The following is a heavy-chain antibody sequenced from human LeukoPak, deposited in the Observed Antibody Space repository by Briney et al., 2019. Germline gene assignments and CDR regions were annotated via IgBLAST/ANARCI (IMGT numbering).Heavy chain of an antibody. V-gene: IGHV3-48*01. D-gene: IGHD3-10*01. CDR1: GFTFNTYT. CDR2: ISGSSGII. Sequence: GGSLRLSCAASGFTFNTYTMSWVRQAPGKGLEWVSYISGSSGIIDYADSVRGRFTISRDNSKNTLYLQMNSLRAEDTAVYYCARDGSRSGSYPYFDYWGQGTLVTVSS. CDR3: ARDGSRSGSYPYFDY. J-gene: IGHJ4*02.